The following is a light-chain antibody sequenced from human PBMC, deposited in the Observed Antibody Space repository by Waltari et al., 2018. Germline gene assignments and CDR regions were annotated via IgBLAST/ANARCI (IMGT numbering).Light chain of an antibody. J-gene: IGLJ7*01. CDR1: SSNIGNNY. V-gene: IGLV1-51*02. CDR2: EDG. CDR3: GTWDSSLSGAV. Sequence: QSVLTQPPSVSAVPGQRVTISCSGGSSNIGNNYVSWYRQFPGTAPKRLIMEDGELPTAMPDRFSGSKSGTSATLDITGLQAGDEADYDCGTWDSSLSGAVFGGGTHLTVL.